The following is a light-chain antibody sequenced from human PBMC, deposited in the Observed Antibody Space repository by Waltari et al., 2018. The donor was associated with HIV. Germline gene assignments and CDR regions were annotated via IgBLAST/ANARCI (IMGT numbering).Light chain of an antibody. J-gene: IGLJ3*02. V-gene: IGLV8-61*01. CDR1: SGSISTAYY. Sequence: QTVVTQETSFSVSPGGTITLTCGLSSGSISTAYYPSWYQPTAGQPPRILICNADIRSAGVRARFSGSSVGNKAALTITGAQSEDESDYYCVLYMASGRVFGGGTRLTVL. CDR3: VLYMASGRV. CDR2: NAD.